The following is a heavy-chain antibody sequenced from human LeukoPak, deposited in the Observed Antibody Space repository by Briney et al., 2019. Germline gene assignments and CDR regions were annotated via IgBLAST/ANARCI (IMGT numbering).Heavy chain of an antibody. CDR1: GGSFSGYY. V-gene: IGHV4-34*01. J-gene: IGHJ4*02. Sequence: SETLSLTCAVYGGSFSGYYWSWIRQPPGKGLEWIGEINHSGSTNYNPSLKSRVTTSVDTSKNQFSLKLSSVTAADTAVYYCARDRRTGEDSDYWGQGTLVTVSS. CDR2: INHSGST. D-gene: IGHD7-27*01. CDR3: ARDRRTGEDSDY.